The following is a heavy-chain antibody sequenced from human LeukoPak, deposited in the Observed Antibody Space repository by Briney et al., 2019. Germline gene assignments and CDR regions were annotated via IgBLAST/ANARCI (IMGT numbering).Heavy chain of an antibody. CDR2: IFPRDSDV. D-gene: IGHD3-10*01. J-gene: IGHJ6*02. V-gene: IGHV5-51*01. Sequence: PGESLTISCKTSGYTFTSYWIGWVRQTPGKGLECMGVIFPRDSDVRYGPSFQGQVTISADKSTNTAYLHWGSLKASDSAMYYCVRSLPGTLLRGYGMDVWGPGTTVTVS. CDR3: VRSLPGTLLRGYGMDV. CDR1: GYTFTSYW.